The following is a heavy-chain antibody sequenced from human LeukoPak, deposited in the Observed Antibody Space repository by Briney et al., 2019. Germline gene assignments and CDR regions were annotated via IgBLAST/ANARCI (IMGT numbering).Heavy chain of an antibody. Sequence: ASVKVSCKASGYTFTGYYMHWVRQAPGQGLEWMGWINPNSGGTNYAQKFQGRVTMTRDTSISTAYMELSRLRSDDTAVYYCARAGGYCGRISCPYYFDYWGQGSLVAVSS. CDR2: INPNSGGT. D-gene: IGHD2-15*01. CDR1: GYTFTGYY. CDR3: ARAGGYCGRISCPYYFDY. J-gene: IGHJ4*02. V-gene: IGHV1-2*02.